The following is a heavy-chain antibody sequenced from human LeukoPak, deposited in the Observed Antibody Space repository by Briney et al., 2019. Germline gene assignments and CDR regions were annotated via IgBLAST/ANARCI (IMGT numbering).Heavy chain of an antibody. D-gene: IGHD3-10*02. Sequence: GGSLRLSCAASGFTFSSYGMSWVRQAPGRGLEWVSAISGSGGSTYYADSVKGRFTISRDNAKNSLYMQMNSLRAEDTAVYYCAELGITMIGGVWGKGTTVTISS. CDR2: ISGSGGST. J-gene: IGHJ6*04. CDR3: AELGITMIGGV. CDR1: GFTFSSYG. V-gene: IGHV3-23*01.